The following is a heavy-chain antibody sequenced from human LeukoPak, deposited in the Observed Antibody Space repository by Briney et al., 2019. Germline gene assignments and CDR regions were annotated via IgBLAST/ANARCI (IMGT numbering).Heavy chain of an antibody. D-gene: IGHD2-15*01. CDR3: ARGRPHGSDY. CDR1: GFAFSSYA. V-gene: IGHV3-74*01. Sequence: PGGSLRLSCAASGFAFSSYAMSWVRQAPGKGLEWVSRIASDGSSTTYADSVKGRFSISRDNAKNTLYLQMNSLRVEDTAVYYCARGRPHGSDYWGQGTLVTVSS. CDR2: IASDGSST. J-gene: IGHJ4*02.